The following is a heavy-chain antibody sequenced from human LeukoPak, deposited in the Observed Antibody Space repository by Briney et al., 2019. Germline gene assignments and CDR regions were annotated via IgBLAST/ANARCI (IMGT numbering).Heavy chain of an antibody. J-gene: IGHJ4*02. CDR1: GFTFSDRY. CDR2: SRNKAKSYTT. Sequence: GGSLRLSCAASGFTFSDRYIDWARQAPGKGLEWVGRSRNKAKSYTTEYAASVKGRFTISRDDSKNSLYLQMNSVKTEDTAVYYCARVEMGESFYFDYWGQGTLVTVSS. CDR3: ARVEMGESFYFDY. V-gene: IGHV3-72*01. D-gene: IGHD1-26*01.